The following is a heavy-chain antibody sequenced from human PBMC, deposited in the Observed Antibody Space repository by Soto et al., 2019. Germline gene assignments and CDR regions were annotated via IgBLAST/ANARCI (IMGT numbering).Heavy chain of an antibody. J-gene: IGHJ5*02. D-gene: IGHD2-2*01. CDR2: VFYTGFT. Sequence: SETLSITCAVSGGSISGSYYYWGWLRQSPGKGPEWIGSVFYTGFTSYNPSLESRVSVSVDRSKNQFSLRLTSVTAADTAVYFCGRDLTSNANCIDPWGQGTLVTVSS. CDR3: GRDLTSNANCIDP. CDR1: GGSISGSYYY. V-gene: IGHV4-39*02.